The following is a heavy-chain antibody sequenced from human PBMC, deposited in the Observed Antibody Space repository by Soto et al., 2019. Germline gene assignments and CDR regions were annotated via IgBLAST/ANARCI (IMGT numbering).Heavy chain of an antibody. CDR3: ARGLRYFDWLLSVWFDP. CDR1: GGSISSSSYY. D-gene: IGHD3-9*01. V-gene: IGHV4-39*01. Sequence: LSLTCTVSGGSISSSSYYWGWIRQPPGKGLEWIGSIYYSGSTYYNPSLKSRVTISVDTSKNQFSLKLSSVTAADTAVYYCARGLRYFDWLLSVWFDPWGQGTLVTVSS. J-gene: IGHJ5*02. CDR2: IYYSGST.